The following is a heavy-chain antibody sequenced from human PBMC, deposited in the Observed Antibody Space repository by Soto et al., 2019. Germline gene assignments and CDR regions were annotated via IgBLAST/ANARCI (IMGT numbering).Heavy chain of an antibody. CDR3: ARDRGITKWELPHNPGWSHCYYFGIDV. Sequence: QVQLVQSGAEGKKPGSSVKVSCTASGVTFSSYAISWVRQAPGQGIEWMGGIIPIFDTANYAQKFQGRVTITADESKSTAYMELSSLRSEDTAVYYCARDRGITKWELPHNPGWSHCYYFGIDVWGQGTTVTVS. J-gene: IGHJ6*02. V-gene: IGHV1-69*01. D-gene: IGHD1-26*01. CDR1: GVTFSSYA. CDR2: IIPIFDTA.